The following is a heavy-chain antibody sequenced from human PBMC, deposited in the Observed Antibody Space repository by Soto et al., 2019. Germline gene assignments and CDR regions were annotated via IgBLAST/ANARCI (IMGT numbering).Heavy chain of an antibody. V-gene: IGHV3-23*01. CDR3: ARQIVDLIPYFDH. J-gene: IGHJ4*02. D-gene: IGHD3-22*01. CDR1: GFTFSIYA. Sequence: PGGSLRLSCAASGFTFSIYAMSWVRQAPGKGLEWVSTISHRSATTYYADSVKGRFTVSRDNSKNTLYLQMNSLRAEDTAVYYCARQIVDLIPYFDHWGQGSLVTVSS. CDR2: ISHRSATT.